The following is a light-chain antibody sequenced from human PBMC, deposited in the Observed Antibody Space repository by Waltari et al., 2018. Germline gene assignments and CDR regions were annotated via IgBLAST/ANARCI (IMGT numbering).Light chain of an antibody. CDR3: QQYNNWPPYT. CDR2: GAS. J-gene: IGKJ2*01. CDR1: QSVSSN. V-gene: IGKV3-15*01. Sequence: ELVITQSPATLSVSAGDRATLSCRASQSVSSNLAWSQQKPGQAPRLLIYGASTRATGIPSRFSGSGSGTEFNLTISSLQSEDFAVYYCQQYNNWPPYTFGQGTKLEIK.